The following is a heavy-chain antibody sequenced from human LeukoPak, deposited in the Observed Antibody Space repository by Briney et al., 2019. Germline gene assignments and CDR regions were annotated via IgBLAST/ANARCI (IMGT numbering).Heavy chain of an antibody. D-gene: IGHD1-14*01. Sequence: SVKVSCKASEGTCSSYAISWVRQAPGQGLEWMGRIIPIFGIANYAQKFQGRVTITADKSTSTAYMELSSLRSEDTAVYYCARLLNPNDYWGQGTLVTVSS. CDR2: IIPIFGIA. V-gene: IGHV1-69*04. CDR3: ARLLNPNDY. CDR1: EGTCSSYA. J-gene: IGHJ4*02.